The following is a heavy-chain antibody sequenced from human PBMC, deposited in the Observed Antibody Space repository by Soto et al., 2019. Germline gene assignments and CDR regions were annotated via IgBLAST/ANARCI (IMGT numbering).Heavy chain of an antibody. CDR3: ARSGPTLTMIVVEIRKRAYDFDI. J-gene: IGHJ3*02. Sequence: QVQLVQSGAEVKKPGASVKVSCKASGYTFTSYGISWVRQAPGQGLEWMGWISAYNGNTNYAQKLQGRVTMTTDTSTSTAHMELRSLRSDDTAVYYCARSGPTLTMIVVEIRKRAYDFDIWCQGTMVTVSS. V-gene: IGHV1-18*01. CDR1: GYTFTSYG. D-gene: IGHD3-22*01. CDR2: ISAYNGNT.